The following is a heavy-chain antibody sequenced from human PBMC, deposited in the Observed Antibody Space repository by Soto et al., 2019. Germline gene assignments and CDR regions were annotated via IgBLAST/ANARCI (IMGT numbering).Heavy chain of an antibody. CDR3: ARDRDWAFDY. CDR1: GFTFSSYS. CDR2: IFASSTTI. D-gene: IGHD3-9*01. V-gene: IGHV3-48*04. J-gene: IGHJ4*02. Sequence: PGGSLRLSCVPSGFTFSSYSMVWVRQAPGKGLEWVSYIFASSTTIYYADSVKGRFTVSRDNTQNSLFLLMNSLRAEDTAVYYCARDRDWAFDYWGQGTRVTVSS.